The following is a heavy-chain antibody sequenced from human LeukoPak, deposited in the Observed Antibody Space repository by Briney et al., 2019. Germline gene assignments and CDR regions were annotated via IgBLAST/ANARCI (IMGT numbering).Heavy chain of an antibody. J-gene: IGHJ4*02. V-gene: IGHV1-8*01. CDR2: MNPNSGNT. D-gene: IGHD2-2*01. CDR3: ARVAIGYCSSTSCYHFDY. Sequence: ASVKVSCKASGYTFTSYDINWVRQATGQGLEWMGWMNPNSGNTGYAQKFQGRVTMTRNTSISTAYMELSSPRSEDTAVYYCARVAIGYCSSTSCYHFDYWGQGTLVTVSS. CDR1: GYTFTSYD.